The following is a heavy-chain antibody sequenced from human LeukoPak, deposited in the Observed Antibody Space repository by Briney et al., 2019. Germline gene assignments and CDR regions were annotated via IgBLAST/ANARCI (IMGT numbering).Heavy chain of an antibody. V-gene: IGHV3-23*01. CDR2: ISGSGGST. J-gene: IGHJ6*02. D-gene: IGHD3-9*01. CDR1: GFTFSSYA. Sequence: PGGSLRLSCAASGFTFSSYAMSWVRQAPGKGLEWVSAISGSGGSTYYADSVKGRFTISRDNSKNTLYLQMNSLRAEDTAVYYCAQAPTILTGYYYYGMDVWGQGTTVTVSS. CDR3: AQAPTILTGYYYYGMDV.